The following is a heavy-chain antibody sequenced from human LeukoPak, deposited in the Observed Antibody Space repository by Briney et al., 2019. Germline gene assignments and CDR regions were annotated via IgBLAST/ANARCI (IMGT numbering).Heavy chain of an antibody. D-gene: IGHD2-15*01. CDR2: IYSGGST. CDR3: ARGAYCSGGSCYGYDY. V-gene: IGHV3-66*01. J-gene: IGHJ4*02. CDR1: GFTVSSNY. Sequence: GGSLRLSCAASGFTVSSNYMSWVRQAPGKGLEWVSVIYSGGSTYYADSVKGRFTISRDNSKNTLYLQMNSLRAEDTAVYYCARGAYCSGGSCYGYDYWGQGTLVTVSS.